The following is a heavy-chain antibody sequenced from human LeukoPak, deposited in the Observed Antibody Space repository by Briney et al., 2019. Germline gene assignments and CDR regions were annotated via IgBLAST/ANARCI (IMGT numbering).Heavy chain of an antibody. CDR1: GYTFSSYD. J-gene: IGHJ4*02. CDR3: ARAVRNQLLSEY. Sequence: ASVKVSCKTSGYTFSSYDVTWVRQAPGQGLEYMGWMNPNSGNTGCAQKFRGRITMTSDASITSAYMELSSLTPEDTAVYYCARAVRNQLLSEYWGQGTLITVSS. D-gene: IGHD2-2*01. CDR2: MNPNSGNT. V-gene: IGHV1-8*01.